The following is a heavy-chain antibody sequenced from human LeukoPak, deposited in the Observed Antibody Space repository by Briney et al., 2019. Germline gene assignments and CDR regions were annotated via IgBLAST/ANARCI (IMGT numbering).Heavy chain of an antibody. J-gene: IGHJ3*02. CDR2: IGAYSGDA. CDR3: AGDPGYRPDAFDI. CDR1: GYSFAKYG. V-gene: IGHV1-18*01. D-gene: IGHD5-18*01. Sequence: GASVKVSCQASGYSFAKYGISWVRQAPGQGLEWMGWIGAYSGDANYAQMFQGRVTMTTVTSTTTAYMELRSLRSDDTAVYYCAGDPGYRPDAFDIWGQGTVVTVS.